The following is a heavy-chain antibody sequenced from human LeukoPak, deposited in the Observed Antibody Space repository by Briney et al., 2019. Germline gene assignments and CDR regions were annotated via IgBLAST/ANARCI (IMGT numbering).Heavy chain of an antibody. CDR3: ARSNCSSTSCYTRSYYYYGMDV. CDR1: GFTVSSNY. D-gene: IGHD2-2*02. CDR2: IYSGGST. V-gene: IGHV3-66*02. Sequence: PGGSLRLSCAASGFTVSSNYMSWVRQAPGKGLEWVSVIYSGGSTYYADSVKGRFTISRDNSKNTLYLQMNSLRAEDTAVYYCARSNCSSTSCYTRSYYYYGMDVWGQGTTVTASS. J-gene: IGHJ6*02.